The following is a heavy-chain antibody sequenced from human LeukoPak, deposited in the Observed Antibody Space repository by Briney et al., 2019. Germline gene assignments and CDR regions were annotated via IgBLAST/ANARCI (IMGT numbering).Heavy chain of an antibody. CDR1: GGSISSSSYY. CDR2: IYYSGST. D-gene: IGHD3-22*01. Sequence: SETLSLTCTVSGGSISSSSYYWGWIRQPPGKGLEWIGSIYYSGSTYYNPSLKSRVTISVDTSKNQFSLKLSSVTAADTAVYYCARHRRGEYYDSSGYLYAFDIWGQGTMVTVSS. CDR3: ARHRRGEYYDSSGYLYAFDI. J-gene: IGHJ3*02. V-gene: IGHV4-39*01.